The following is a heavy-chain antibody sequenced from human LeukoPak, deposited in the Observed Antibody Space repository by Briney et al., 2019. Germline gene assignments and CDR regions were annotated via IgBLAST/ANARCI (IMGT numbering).Heavy chain of an antibody. J-gene: IGHJ4*02. CDR2: ISAYNGNT. CDR3: ARCERFKYGPYCDY. Sequence: ASVKVSCKASGYTFTSYGISWVRQAPGQGLEWMGWISAYNGNTNYAQKLQGRVTMNTDTSTSTAYMELRSLRSDDTAVYYCARCERFKYGPYCDYWGQGTLVTVSS. D-gene: IGHD1-1*01. CDR1: GYTFTSYG. V-gene: IGHV1-18*01.